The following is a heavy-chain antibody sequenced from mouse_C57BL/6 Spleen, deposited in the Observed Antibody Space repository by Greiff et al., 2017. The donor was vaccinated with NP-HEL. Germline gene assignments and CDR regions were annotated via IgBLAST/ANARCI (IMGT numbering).Heavy chain of an antibody. D-gene: IGHD2-2*01. J-gene: IGHJ3*01. CDR3: ARGYDGFAY. CDR1: GFTFSSYA. Sequence: EVMLVESGGGLVKPGGSLKLSCAASGFTFSSYAMSWVRQTPEKRLEWVATISDGGSYTYYPDNVKGRFTISRDNAKNNLYLQMSHLKSEDTAMYYCARGYDGFAYWGQGTLVTVSA. CDR2: ISDGGSYT. V-gene: IGHV5-4*03.